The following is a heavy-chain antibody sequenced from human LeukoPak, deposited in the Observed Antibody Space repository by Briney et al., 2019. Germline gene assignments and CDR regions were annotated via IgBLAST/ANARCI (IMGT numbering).Heavy chain of an antibody. CDR2: ISSSSSYI. D-gene: IGHD3-9*01. CDR1: VFTLSSYS. V-gene: IGHV3-21*01. Sequence: PGGSLRLSCAASVFTLSSYSMNWVRQAPAKGLEEVSSISSSSSYIYYADSVKGGFTISRDKAKNSLYLQMNSLRAEDTAVYYCARDRSVYYDILTGYYKGNYYGMDVWGQGTTVTVSS. J-gene: IGHJ6*02. CDR3: ARDRSVYYDILTGYYKGNYYGMDV.